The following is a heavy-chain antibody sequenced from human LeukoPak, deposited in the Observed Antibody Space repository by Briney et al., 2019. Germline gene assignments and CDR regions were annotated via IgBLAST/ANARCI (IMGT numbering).Heavy chain of an antibody. CDR1: GYTFTSNY. D-gene: IGHD5-24*01. J-gene: IGHJ5*02. Sequence: ASVKVFFKAFGYTFTSNYMHWVRQAPGQGPEGMGVISPSGGSTTYAQKFQGRVTLTRDMSTSTDYLELSSLRSEDTAVYYCARDNSVRDEAWWFNPWGQGTLVTVSS. V-gene: IGHV1-46*01. CDR3: ARDNSVRDEAWWFNP. CDR2: ISPSGGST.